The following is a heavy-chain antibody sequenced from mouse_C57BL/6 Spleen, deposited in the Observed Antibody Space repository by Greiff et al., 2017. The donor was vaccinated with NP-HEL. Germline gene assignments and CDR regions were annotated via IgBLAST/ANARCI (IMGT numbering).Heavy chain of an antibody. D-gene: IGHD4-1*01. V-gene: IGHV1-82*01. CDR2: IYPGDGDT. CDR3: ARGEVTGRDY. J-gene: IGHJ2*01. CDR1: GYAFSSSW. Sequence: VQLQQSGPELVKPGASVKISCKASGYAFSSSWMNWVKQRPGKGLEWIGRIYPGDGDTNYNGKFKGKATLTADKSSSTAYMQLSSLTSEDSAVYFCARGEVTGRDYWGQGTTLTVSS.